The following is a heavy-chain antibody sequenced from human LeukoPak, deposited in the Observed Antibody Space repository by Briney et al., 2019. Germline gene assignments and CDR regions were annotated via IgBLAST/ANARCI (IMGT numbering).Heavy chain of an antibody. J-gene: IGHJ4*02. V-gene: IGHV3-74*01. CDR3: VVWGEDRSGHRFDF. D-gene: IGHD3-22*01. Sequence: GRSLRLSCAASGFTFDYYWMHWVRQAPGKGLMWVSRINTDGSNTHYADSVKGRFTISRDNAKNTLYLQMNGLRVEDTAVYYCVVWGEDRSGHRFDFWGQGTLVTVSS. CDR1: GFTFDYYW. CDR2: INTDGSNT.